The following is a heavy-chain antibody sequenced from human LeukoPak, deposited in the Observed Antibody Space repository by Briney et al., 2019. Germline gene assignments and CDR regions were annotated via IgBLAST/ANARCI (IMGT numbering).Heavy chain of an antibody. CDR2: INPSGGST. D-gene: IGHD3-22*01. J-gene: IGHJ3*02. CDR3: ARDRLTMIVVANAFDI. Sequence: ASVKVSCKASGGTFSSYAISWVRQAPGQGLEWMGIINPSGGSTSYAQKFQGRVTMTRDTSTSTVYMELSSLRSEDTAVYYCARDRLTMIVVANAFDIWGQGTMVTVSS. V-gene: IGHV1-46*01. CDR1: GGTFSSYA.